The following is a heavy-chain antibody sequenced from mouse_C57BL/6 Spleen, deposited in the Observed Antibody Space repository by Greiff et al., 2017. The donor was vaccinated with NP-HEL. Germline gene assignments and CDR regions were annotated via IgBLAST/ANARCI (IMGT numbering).Heavy chain of an antibody. J-gene: IGHJ2*01. CDR2: IYPSDSET. CDR3: ARGYDYYY. Sequence: QVQLQQPGAELVRPGSSVKLSCKASGYTFTSYWMDWVKQRPGQGLEWIGNIYPSDSETHYNQKFKDKATLTVDKSSSTAYMQLSSLTSEDSAVYYCARGYDYYYWGQGTTLTVSS. D-gene: IGHD2-4*01. CDR1: GYTFTSYW. V-gene: IGHV1-61*01.